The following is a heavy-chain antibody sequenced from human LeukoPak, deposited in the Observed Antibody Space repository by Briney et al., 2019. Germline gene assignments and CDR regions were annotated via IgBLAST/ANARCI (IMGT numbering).Heavy chain of an antibody. J-gene: IGHJ4*02. Sequence: PGGSLRLSCAASGFTFDDYAMHWVRQAPGKGLEGVSGISWNSGSIVYADSVKGRFTISRDNAKNSLYLQMNSLRAEDTALYYCAKDIAAAADGPLDYWGQGTLVTVSS. CDR2: ISWNSGSI. V-gene: IGHV3-9*01. D-gene: IGHD6-13*01. CDR1: GFTFDDYA. CDR3: AKDIAAAADGPLDY.